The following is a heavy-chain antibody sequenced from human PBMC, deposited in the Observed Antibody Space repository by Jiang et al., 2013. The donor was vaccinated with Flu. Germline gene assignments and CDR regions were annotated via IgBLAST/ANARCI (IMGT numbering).Heavy chain of an antibody. J-gene: IGHJ6*02. CDR1: GGTFSSYA. CDR2: IIPIFGTA. Sequence: SGAEVKKPGSSVKVSCKASGGTFSSYAISWVRQAPGQGLEWMGGIIPIFGTANYAQKFQGRVTITADESTSTAYMELSSLRSEDTAVYYCARVNERYGTLRRFDGMDVWGQGTTVTVSS. V-gene: IGHV1-69*01. D-gene: IGHD1-1*01. CDR3: ARVNERYGTLRRFDGMDV.